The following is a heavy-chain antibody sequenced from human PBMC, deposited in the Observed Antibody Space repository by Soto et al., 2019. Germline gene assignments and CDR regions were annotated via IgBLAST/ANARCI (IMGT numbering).Heavy chain of an antibody. J-gene: IGHJ4*02. CDR3: AKDGAARDWSRSSCHPAVAY. Sequence: QVLLVESGGGVVQPGRSLRLSCAGSGFTFSNYGLHWVRQAPGKGLDWVSFISFDGSHKYYADSVKGGFTISRDNSNNMLYLQMDSLTTEDTGVYDCAKDGAARDWSRSSCHPAVAYWGQGTLVTVSS. CDR2: ISFDGSHK. V-gene: IGHV3-30*18. D-gene: IGHD2-15*01. CDR1: GFTFSNYG.